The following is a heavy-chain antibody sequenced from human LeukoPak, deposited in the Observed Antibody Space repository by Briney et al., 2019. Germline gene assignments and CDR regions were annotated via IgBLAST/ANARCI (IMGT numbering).Heavy chain of an antibody. V-gene: IGHV1-2*02. CDR1: GYTFTVSY. Sequence: ASLKVSCKASGYTFTVSYIHSVRQAPGQGLEWMGWINPHSGVTKSAQKFQGRVTMTRDTSISTAYMELSSLTSDDTAVYYCARDEAATGKYWYFDLWGRGTLVTVSS. CDR2: INPHSGVT. J-gene: IGHJ2*01. D-gene: IGHD1-1*01. CDR3: ARDEAATGKYWYFDL.